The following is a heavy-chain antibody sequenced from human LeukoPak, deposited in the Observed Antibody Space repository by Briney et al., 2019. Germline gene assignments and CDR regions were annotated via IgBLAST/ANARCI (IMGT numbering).Heavy chain of an antibody. J-gene: IGHJ4*02. D-gene: IGHD3-16*02. V-gene: IGHV1-8*01. CDR2: MNPNSGNT. Sequence: ASVKVSCKASGYTFTSYDINWVRQATGQGLGWMGWMNPNSGNTGYAQKFQGRVTMTRNTSISTAYMELSSLRSEDTAVYYCARVRKTPIQIYDYVWGSYREPDFDYWGQGTLVTVSS. CDR3: ARVRKTPIQIYDYVWGSYREPDFDY. CDR1: GYTFTSYD.